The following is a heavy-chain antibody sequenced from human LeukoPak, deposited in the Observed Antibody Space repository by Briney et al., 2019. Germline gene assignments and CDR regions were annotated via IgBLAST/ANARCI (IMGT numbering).Heavy chain of an antibody. Sequence: SETLSLTCTISGGSINTYYWNWIRQPPGKGLEWIGYISYSGSPKYNLSLKSRVTISIDTSRSQFSLKLNSVTAADTAMYYCARKGDYVWGSYRYSWYFDYWGQGTLVTVSS. CDR2: ISYSGSP. CDR3: ARKGDYVWGSYRYSWYFDY. CDR1: GGSINTYY. J-gene: IGHJ4*02. V-gene: IGHV4-59*01. D-gene: IGHD3-16*02.